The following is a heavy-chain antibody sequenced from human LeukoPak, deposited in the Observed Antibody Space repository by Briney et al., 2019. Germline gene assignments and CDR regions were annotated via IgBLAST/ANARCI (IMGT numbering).Heavy chain of an antibody. D-gene: IGHD3-16*02. J-gene: IGHJ4*02. V-gene: IGHV3-15*01. CDR1: GFTISNAW. CDR3: STIYDYVWGSYRRSLYYFDY. Sequence: GGSLRLSCAASGFTISNAWMTWVRQAPGKGLEWVGRIKSTADGGTTDYAAPVKGRFTISRDDSKNTLYLQMNSLKTEDTAIYYCSTIYDYVWGSYRRSLYYFDYWGQGTLVTVSS. CDR2: IKSTADGGTT.